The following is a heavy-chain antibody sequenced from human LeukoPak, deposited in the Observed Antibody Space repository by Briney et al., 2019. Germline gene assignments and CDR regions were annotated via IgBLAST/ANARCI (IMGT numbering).Heavy chain of an antibody. Sequence: GSLRLSCAASGFTFSSYSMNWVRQAPGKGLEWVSSISSSSSYIYYADSVKGRFTISRDNAKNSLYLQMISLRAEDTAVYYCARGGAGATKDDTFDIWGQGTMVTVSS. CDR2: ISSSSSYI. J-gene: IGHJ3*02. CDR1: GFTFSSYS. CDR3: ARGGAGATKDDTFDI. D-gene: IGHD1-1*01. V-gene: IGHV3-21*01.